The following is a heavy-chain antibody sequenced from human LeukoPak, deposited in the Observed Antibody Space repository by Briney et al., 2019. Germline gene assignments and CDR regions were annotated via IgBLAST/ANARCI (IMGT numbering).Heavy chain of an antibody. D-gene: IGHD3-10*01. Sequence: SETLSLTCAVYGGSFSGYYWSWIRQPPGKGLEWIGEINHSGSTNYNPSLKGRVTISVDTSKNQFSLKLSSVTAADTAVYYCARQYGTLGTRLLWFGELLLSGGYFDYWGQGTLVTVSS. V-gene: IGHV4-34*01. CDR2: INHSGST. J-gene: IGHJ4*02. CDR1: GGSFSGYY. CDR3: ARQYGTLGTRLLWFGELLLSGGYFDY.